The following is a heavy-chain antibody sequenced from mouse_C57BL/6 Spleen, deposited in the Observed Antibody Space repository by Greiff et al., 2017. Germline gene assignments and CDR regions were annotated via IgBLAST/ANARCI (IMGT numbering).Heavy chain of an antibody. CDR2: IYPGDGDT. V-gene: IGHV1-82*01. CDR1: GYAFSSSW. CDR3: AREGDYYGLDV. Sequence: QVQLQQSGPELVNPGASVKISCKASGYAFSSSWMNWVKQRPGKGLEWIGRIYPGDGDTNYNGKFKGKATLTADKSSSTAYMQLSSLTSEDAAVYFCAREGDYYGLDVWGTGTTVTVSS. J-gene: IGHJ1*03. D-gene: IGHD1-2*01.